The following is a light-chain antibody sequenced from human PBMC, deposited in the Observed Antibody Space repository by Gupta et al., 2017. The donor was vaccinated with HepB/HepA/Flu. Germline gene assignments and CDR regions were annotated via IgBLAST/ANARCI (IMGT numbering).Light chain of an antibody. J-gene: IGLJ3*02. CDR3: SSYAGSKNWV. Sequence: QSALTQPPSASGSPGQSVTISCTGTSSDVGGYNYVSWYQQHPGKAPKLMITEVTKRPSGVPDRFSGSKSGDTASLTVSGLQAEDEADYYCSSYAGSKNWVFGGVTKLTVL. CDR2: EVT. CDR1: SSDVGGYNY. V-gene: IGLV2-8*01.